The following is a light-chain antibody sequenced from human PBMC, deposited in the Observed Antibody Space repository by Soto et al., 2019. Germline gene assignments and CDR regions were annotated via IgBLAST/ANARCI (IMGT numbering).Light chain of an antibody. J-gene: IGLJ3*02. CDR3: YSYTSSRNWV. CDR2: EVS. V-gene: IGLV2-14*01. Sequence: QSALTQPASVSGSPGQSITISCTGTSSDVGGYKYVSWYQQHPGKAPKLMIYEVSNRPSGGSNRFSGSKSGNTASLTISGLQAEDEADYYCYSYTSSRNWVFGGGTQLTVL. CDR1: SSDVGGYKY.